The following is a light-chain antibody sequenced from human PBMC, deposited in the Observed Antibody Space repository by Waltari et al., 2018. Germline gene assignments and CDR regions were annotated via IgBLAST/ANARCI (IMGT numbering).Light chain of an antibody. CDR1: QSVSSN. Sequence: EIVMTQSPATLSVSPGESATLSCRASQSVSSNLAWYQQKPGQAPRLLIYDASTRATGIPARFSGSGSGTEFTLTISSMQSEDFAVYYCQQYNNWPPVYTFGQGTKLEIK. CDR2: DAS. J-gene: IGKJ2*01. V-gene: IGKV3-15*01. CDR3: QQYNNWPPVYT.